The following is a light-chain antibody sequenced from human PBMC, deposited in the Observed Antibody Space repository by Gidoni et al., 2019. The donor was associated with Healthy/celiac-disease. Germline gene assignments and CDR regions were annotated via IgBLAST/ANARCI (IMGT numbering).Light chain of an antibody. J-gene: IGKJ1*01. Sequence: DIQMTQSPSTLSASVGDRVTITCRASQSISSWLAWYQQKPGKAPKLLIYKASSLESGVPSRFSGSGSGTEFTLTISSLQPDDFATYYCQQYNSYPGTFXXXTKVEFK. CDR2: KAS. CDR1: QSISSW. V-gene: IGKV1-5*03. CDR3: QQYNSYPGT.